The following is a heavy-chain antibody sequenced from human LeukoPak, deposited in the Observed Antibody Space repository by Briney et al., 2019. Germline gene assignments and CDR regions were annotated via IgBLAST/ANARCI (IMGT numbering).Heavy chain of an antibody. CDR3: ARSSYSSSSSV. Sequence: GGSLRLSCAVSGFTFSGFWMSWSRQAPGKGLEWVASISSDGSEGYYADVVKGRFTISRDNAKNSLYLQINSLRAEDTAVYYCARSSYSSSSSVWGQGTMVTVSS. J-gene: IGHJ3*01. V-gene: IGHV3-7*03. CDR1: GFTFSGFW. CDR2: ISSDGSEG. D-gene: IGHD6-6*01.